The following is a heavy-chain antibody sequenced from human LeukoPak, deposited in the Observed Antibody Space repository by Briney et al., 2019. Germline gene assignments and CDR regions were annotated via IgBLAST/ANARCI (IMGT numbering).Heavy chain of an antibody. CDR2: IIPIFGTA. CDR1: GGTFSSYA. D-gene: IGHD2-2*02. Sequence: SVKVSCKASGGTFSSYAISLVRQAPGQGLEWMGGIIPIFGTANYAQKFQGRVTITADESTSTAYMELSSLRSEDTAVYYCAIPQDIVVVPAAIRPGRGYYYYYMDVWGKGTTVTVSS. J-gene: IGHJ6*03. CDR3: AIPQDIVVVPAAIRPGRGYYYYYMDV. V-gene: IGHV1-69*13.